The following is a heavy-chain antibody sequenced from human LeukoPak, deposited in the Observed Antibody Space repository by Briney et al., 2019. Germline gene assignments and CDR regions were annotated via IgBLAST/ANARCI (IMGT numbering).Heavy chain of an antibody. J-gene: IGHJ4*02. CDR2: ISSSSSYI. Sequence: NPGGSLRLSCAASGFTFSSYSMNWVRQAPGKGLEWVSSISSSSSYIYYADSVKGRFTISRDNSKNTLYLQMNSLRAEDTAVYYCAKMKLLEWLDYFDYWGQGTLVTVSS. D-gene: IGHD3-3*01. CDR3: AKMKLLEWLDYFDY. V-gene: IGHV3-21*04. CDR1: GFTFSSYS.